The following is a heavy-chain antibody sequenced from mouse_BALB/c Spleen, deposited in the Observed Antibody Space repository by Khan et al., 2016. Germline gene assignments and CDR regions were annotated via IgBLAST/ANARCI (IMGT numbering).Heavy chain of an antibody. V-gene: IGHV5-17*02. CDR3: ARIYYGLCYAMAY. J-gene: IGHJ4*01. Sequence: VELVESGGGLVQPGGSRKLSCAASGFTFSSFGMHWVRQAPDKGLEWVAYISGGSSTIFYADTVKGRFTISRDNPKNTLFLQMTSLRSEDTAMXFCARIYYGLCYAMAYWGQGTSVTVSS. CDR2: ISGGSSTI. D-gene: IGHD2-1*01. CDR1: GFTFSSFG.